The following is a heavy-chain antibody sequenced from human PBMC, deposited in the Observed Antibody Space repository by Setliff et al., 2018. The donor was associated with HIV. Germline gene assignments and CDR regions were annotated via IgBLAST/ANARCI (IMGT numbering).Heavy chain of an antibody. CDR3: ARDKRYRFPFDS. D-gene: IGHD2-2*02. J-gene: IGHJ4*02. CDR1: GDSISSAYY. CDR2: ISHTGST. Sequence: NPSETLSLTCTVSGDSISSAYYWSRIRQSPEMGLEWIAEISHTGSTKYNPSLGSRVTISLATSKNQFSLSLRSLSAADTAVYYCARDKRYRFPFDSWGQGTLVTVSS. V-gene: IGHV4-38-2*02.